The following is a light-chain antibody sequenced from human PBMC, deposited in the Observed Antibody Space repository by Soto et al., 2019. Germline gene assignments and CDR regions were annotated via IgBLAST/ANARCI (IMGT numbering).Light chain of an antibody. CDR1: QSVGSSY. Sequence: EIVLTQSPGTLSLSPGERATLSCRASQSVGSSYLAWYQQKPGQAPRXXIYGASSRETGIPDRFSGSGSGTDFTLTISRLEPEDFEVYYCQQYGSSTITFGQGTRLEIK. V-gene: IGKV3-20*01. CDR3: QQYGSSTIT. CDR2: GAS. J-gene: IGKJ5*01.